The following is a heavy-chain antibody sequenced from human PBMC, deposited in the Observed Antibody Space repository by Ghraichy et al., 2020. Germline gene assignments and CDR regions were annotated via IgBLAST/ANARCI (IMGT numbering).Heavy chain of an antibody. CDR3: ARGVTTRNYYYGMDV. Sequence: SETLSLTCAVYGGSFSGYYWSWIRQPPGKGLEWIGEINHSGSTNYNPSLKSRVIISVDTSKNQFSLKLSSVTAADTAVYYCARGVTTRNYYYGMDVWGQGTTVTVSS. J-gene: IGHJ6*02. V-gene: IGHV4-34*01. CDR2: INHSGST. CDR1: GGSFSGYY. D-gene: IGHD4-11*01.